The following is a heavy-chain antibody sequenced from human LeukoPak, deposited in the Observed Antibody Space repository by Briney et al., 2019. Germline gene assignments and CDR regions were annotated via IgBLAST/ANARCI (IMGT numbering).Heavy chain of an antibody. Sequence: SETLSRNGSGSGGTISGFNWSWLRQRPGQGLEWCGYVYYSGSTNYHPSLKSRVTLSVDTSRNQFSLSLRSVTAADTAVYYCARRQSGTYGHFFDYWGQGTLVTASS. CDR2: VYYSGST. V-gene: IGHV4-59*01. CDR3: ARRQSGTYGHFFDY. J-gene: IGHJ4*02. CDR1: GGTISGFN. D-gene: IGHD1-26*01.